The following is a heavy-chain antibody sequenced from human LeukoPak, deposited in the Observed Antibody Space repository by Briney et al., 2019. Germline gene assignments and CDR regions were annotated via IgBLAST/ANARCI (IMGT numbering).Heavy chain of an antibody. Sequence: SETLSLTCTVSGGSISSYYWSWIRQPPGKGLEWIGYIYYSGSTNYNPSLKSRVTISVDTSKNQFSLKLSSVTAADTAVYYCARLLDGWLEGFDPWGQGTLVTVSS. J-gene: IGHJ5*02. D-gene: IGHD5-18*01. CDR2: IYYSGST. CDR3: ARLLDGWLEGFDP. CDR1: GGSISSYY. V-gene: IGHV4-59*12.